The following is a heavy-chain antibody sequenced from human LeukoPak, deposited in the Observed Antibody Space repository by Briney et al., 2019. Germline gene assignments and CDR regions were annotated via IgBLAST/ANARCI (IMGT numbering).Heavy chain of an antibody. CDR3: ARGLAAALGYFDY. Sequence: ASVKVSCKVFGYTFTGYYMHWVRQAPGQGPEWMGCINPNSGGTNYAQKFQGRVTMTRDTSISTVYMELSRLRSDGTAVFYCARGLAAALGYFDYWGQGTLVTVSS. CDR2: INPNSGGT. V-gene: IGHV1-2*02. CDR1: GYTFTGYY. D-gene: IGHD2-15*01. J-gene: IGHJ4*02.